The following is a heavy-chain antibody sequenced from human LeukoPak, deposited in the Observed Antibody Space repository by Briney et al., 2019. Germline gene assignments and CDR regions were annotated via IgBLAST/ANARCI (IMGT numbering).Heavy chain of an antibody. V-gene: IGHV3-30*02. J-gene: IGHJ4*02. CDR2: IRYDGSNK. CDR3: AKDMDRIAVAGFDY. CDR1: GFTFSSYG. Sequence: GGSLRLSCAASGFTFSSYGMHWVRQAPGKGLEWVAFIRYDGSNKYYADSVKGRFTISRDNSKNTLYLQMNSLRAEDTAVYYCAKDMDRIAVAGFDYWGQGTLVNVSS. D-gene: IGHD6-19*01.